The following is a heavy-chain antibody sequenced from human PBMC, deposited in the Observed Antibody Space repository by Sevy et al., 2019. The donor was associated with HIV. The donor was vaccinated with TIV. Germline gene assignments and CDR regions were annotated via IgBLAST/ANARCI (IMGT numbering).Heavy chain of an antibody. J-gene: IGHJ1*01. CDR1: GFTISSYS. CDR2: ISYDGINK. CDR3: ALERLSSDVAEYFQN. Sequence: GGSLRLSCATSGFTISSYSMHWVRQAPGKGLEWVATISYDGINKHYADSVKGRFTISRDNFKNSLSLQMNSLRAEDTAVYFCALERLSSDVAEYFQNWGQGTLVTVSS. V-gene: IGHV3-30-3*01. D-gene: IGHD1-1*01.